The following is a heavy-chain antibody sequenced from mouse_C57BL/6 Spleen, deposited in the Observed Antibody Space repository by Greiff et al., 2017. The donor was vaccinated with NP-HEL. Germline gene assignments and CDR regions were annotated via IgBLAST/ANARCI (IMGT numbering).Heavy chain of an antibody. V-gene: IGHV1-15*01. CDR2: IDPETGGT. CDR1: GYSFTDYE. D-gene: IGHD3-2*02. CDR3: TRRKTAQAYFDY. Sequence: VQLQQSGAELVRPGASVTLSCKASGYSFTDYEMHWMKQTPVHGLEWIGAIDPETGGTAYNQKFKGKAILTADKSSSTAYMELRSLTSEDSAVYYCTRRKTAQAYFDYWGQGTTLTVSS. J-gene: IGHJ2*01.